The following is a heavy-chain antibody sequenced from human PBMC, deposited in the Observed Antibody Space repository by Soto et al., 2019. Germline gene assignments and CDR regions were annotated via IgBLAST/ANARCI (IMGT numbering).Heavy chain of an antibody. V-gene: IGHV1-58*01. CDR2: IVVGSGNT. CDR3: AASGIAARWSAFDI. J-gene: IGHJ3*02. Sequence: QMQLVQSGPEVKKPGTSVKVSCKASGFTFTSSAVQWVRQARGQRLEWIGWIVVGSGNTNYAQKFQERVTITRDMSTSTAYMELSSLRSEDTAVYYCAASGIAARWSAFDIWGQGTMVTVSS. D-gene: IGHD6-6*01. CDR1: GFTFTSSA.